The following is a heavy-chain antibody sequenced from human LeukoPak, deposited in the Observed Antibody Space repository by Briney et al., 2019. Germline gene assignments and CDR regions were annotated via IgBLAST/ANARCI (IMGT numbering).Heavy chain of an antibody. CDR1: GFTFSSYW. D-gene: IGHD3-16*01. CDR3: ARGGVDHLRCFFDY. V-gene: IGHV3-7*03. Sequence: PGGSLRLSCAASGFTFSSYWMSWVRQAPGKGLEWVANIKQDGREKYYVDSVKGRFTSTRDNAKNSLYLQMNSLRPDDTAVYYCARGGVDHLRCFFDYWGQGILVTVSS. CDR2: IKQDGREK. J-gene: IGHJ4*02.